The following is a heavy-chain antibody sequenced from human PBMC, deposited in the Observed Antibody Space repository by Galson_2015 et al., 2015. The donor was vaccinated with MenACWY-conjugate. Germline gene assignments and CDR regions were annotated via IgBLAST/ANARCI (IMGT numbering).Heavy chain of an antibody. V-gene: IGHV3-74*01. D-gene: IGHD2-15*01. J-gene: IGHJ4*02. Sequence: SLRLSCAASGFTFSSYWMHWVHQAPGKGLVWVSRINGAGTDTSYADSVKGRFTISRDNAKNTLYLQMNSLRDDDTAVYYCVRSVVAAYGYFDYWGQGTLVTVSS. CDR3: VRSVVAAYGYFDY. CDR2: INGAGTDT. CDR1: GFTFSSYW.